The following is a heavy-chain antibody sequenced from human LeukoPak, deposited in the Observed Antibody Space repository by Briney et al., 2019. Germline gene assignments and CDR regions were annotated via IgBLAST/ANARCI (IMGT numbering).Heavy chain of an antibody. CDR3: AKSGLNRFDF. V-gene: IGHV3-21*04. J-gene: IGHJ4*02. CDR1: GFTFSSYS. D-gene: IGHD2-15*01. CDR2: VSSGGSWI. Sequence: GGSLRLPCAASGFTFSSYSMNWVRQAPGKGLEWVSSVSSGGSWIYYADSLKGRLTISRDNAKNSLSLQMNSLRAADTAVYYCAKSGLNRFDFWGQGTLVTVSS.